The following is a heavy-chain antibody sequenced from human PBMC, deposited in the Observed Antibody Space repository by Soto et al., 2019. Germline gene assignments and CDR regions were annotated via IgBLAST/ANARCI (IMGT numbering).Heavy chain of an antibody. CDR3: ARRSGQYCSSSSCSYYFDY. CDR2: IYHSGST. V-gene: IGHV4-39*01. D-gene: IGHD2-2*01. CDR1: GGSISSSSSY. Sequence: QLQLQESGPGLVKPSETLPLTCTVSGGSISSSSSYWGWIRQPPGKGLEWIGTIYHSGSTSYNPSLKSRVTISVDTSKNQFSLKLRSVTAADTAVYYCARRSGQYCSSSSCSYYFDYWGQGTLVTVSS. J-gene: IGHJ4*02.